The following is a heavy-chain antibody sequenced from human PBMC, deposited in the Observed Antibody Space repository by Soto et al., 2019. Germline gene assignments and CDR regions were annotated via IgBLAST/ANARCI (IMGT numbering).Heavy chain of an antibody. CDR1: GGSISGGGYY. CDR2: IYYSGST. CDR3: ARLGLGWLQLYYYGMDV. D-gene: IGHD5-12*01. V-gene: IGHV4-31*03. J-gene: IGHJ6*02. Sequence: SETLSLTCTVSGGSISGGGYYWSWIRQHPGKGLEWIGYIYYSGSTYYNPSLKSRVTISVDTSKNQFSLKLSSVTAADTAVYYCARLGLGWLQLYYYGMDVWGQGTTVTVS.